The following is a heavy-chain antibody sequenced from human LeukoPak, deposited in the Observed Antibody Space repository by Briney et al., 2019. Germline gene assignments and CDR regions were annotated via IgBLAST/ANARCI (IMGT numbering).Heavy chain of an antibody. J-gene: IGHJ5*02. CDR3: ARARDGHINNWFDP. CDR1: GGSISSYY. CDR2: IYYSGST. V-gene: IGHV4-59*01. Sequence: SETLSLTCTVSGGSISSYYWSWIRQPPGKGLEWIGYIYYSGSTNYNPSLKSRVTISVDTSKNQFSLKMGSVTAADTAVYYCARARDGHINNWFDPWGQGTLVTVSS. D-gene: IGHD5-24*01.